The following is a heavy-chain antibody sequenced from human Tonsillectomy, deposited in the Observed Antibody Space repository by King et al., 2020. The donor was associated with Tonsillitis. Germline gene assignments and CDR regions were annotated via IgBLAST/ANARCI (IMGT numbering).Heavy chain of an antibody. CDR3: ARESDGGGFDY. CDR1: GFSYSSYS. Sequence: EVQLVESGGGLVKPGGSLRLSFAASGFSYSSYSMNWVRQAPEKGLEWVSTISSTSLYIYYADSVKGRFTISRDNAKNSLYLQMNSLRAEDTAVYLCARESDGGGFDYWGQGTLVTVSS. CDR2: ISSTSLYI. J-gene: IGHJ4*02. V-gene: IGHV3-21*01. D-gene: IGHD2-21*02.